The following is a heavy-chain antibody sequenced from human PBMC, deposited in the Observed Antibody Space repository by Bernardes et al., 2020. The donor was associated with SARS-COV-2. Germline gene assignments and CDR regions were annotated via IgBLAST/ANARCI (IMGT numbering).Heavy chain of an antibody. J-gene: IGHJ4*02. V-gene: IGHV3-23*05. CDR1: GFDFQNSA. CDR2: IDGPTKNT. D-gene: IGHD5-12*01. Sequence: VGSLILSCVASGFDFQNSAMHWVRQAPGKGLEWVSTIDGPTKNTHYVDSVEGRFTISRDNSKNTVYLQMTSLRVEDTAIYYCAPWIVAHFDHWGQGTRVTVSS. CDR3: APWIVAHFDH.